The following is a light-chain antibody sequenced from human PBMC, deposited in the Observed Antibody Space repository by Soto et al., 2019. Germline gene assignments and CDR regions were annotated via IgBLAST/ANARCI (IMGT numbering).Light chain of an antibody. CDR1: QSVSSN. CDR2: DAS. J-gene: IGKJ2*01. Sequence: EIVMTQSPGTLSVSPGERATLSCRASQSVSSNYSWYQQKPAQAPTRLLYDASTRATSIPARFIGSGSETEFTLTISSRQSEEFAVYYCHQYNSWSRITFGPGTKVEIK. V-gene: IGKV3-15*01. CDR3: HQYNSWSRIT.